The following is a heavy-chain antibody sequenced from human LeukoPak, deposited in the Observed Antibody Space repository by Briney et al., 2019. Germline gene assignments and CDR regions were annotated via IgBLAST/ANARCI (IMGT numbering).Heavy chain of an antibody. CDR2: ISGYNGDT. CDR3: AKSRSSGWYGIPFDY. D-gene: IGHD6-19*01. J-gene: IGHJ4*02. Sequence: ASVKVSCKASGYTFTTYGISWVRQAPGQGREWMGWISGYNGDTNYAQKLQGRVTMTTDTSTSTAYMELRSLRSDDTAVYYCAKSRSSGWYGIPFDYWGQGTLVTVSS. CDR1: GYTFTTYG. V-gene: IGHV1-18*01.